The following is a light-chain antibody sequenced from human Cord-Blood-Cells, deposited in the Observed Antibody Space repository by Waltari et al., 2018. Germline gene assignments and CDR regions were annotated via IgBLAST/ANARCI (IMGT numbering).Light chain of an antibody. Sequence: QSALTQPASVSGSPGQSITISCPGTSSDVGGYKYVSWYPQHPGKAPKLMIYDVSNRPSGVSNRCSGSKSGNTTSLTISGLQAEDEADYYCSSYTSSSTVFGGGTKLTVL. CDR1: SSDVGGYKY. J-gene: IGLJ3*02. V-gene: IGLV2-14*03. CDR2: DVS. CDR3: SSYTSSSTV.